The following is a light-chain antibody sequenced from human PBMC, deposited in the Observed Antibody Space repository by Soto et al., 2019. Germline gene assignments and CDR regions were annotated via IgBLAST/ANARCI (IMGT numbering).Light chain of an antibody. J-gene: IGKJ1*01. Sequence: EIVMTQSPATLSVSPGERATLSCRASQSVSSNLAWYQQKPGQAPRLLIYGASTRATGIPARLSGSGSGTAFTLTISSLQCEDFAVYYCQQYNNWPPGTFGQGTKVEI. V-gene: IGKV3-15*01. CDR1: QSVSSN. CDR2: GAS. CDR3: QQYNNWPPGT.